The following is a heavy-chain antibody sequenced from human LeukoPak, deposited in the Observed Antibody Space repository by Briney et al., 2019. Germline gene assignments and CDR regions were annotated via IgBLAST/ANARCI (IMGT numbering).Heavy chain of an antibody. Sequence: PSETLSLTCAVYGGPFSGYYWSWIRQPPGKGLEWIGEINHSGSTNYNPSLKSRVTISVDTSKNQFSLKLSSVTAADTAVYYCARGEYLSYGMDVWGQGTTVTVSS. V-gene: IGHV4-34*01. D-gene: IGHD2-2*01. CDR3: ARGEYLSYGMDV. J-gene: IGHJ6*02. CDR2: INHSGST. CDR1: GGPFSGYY.